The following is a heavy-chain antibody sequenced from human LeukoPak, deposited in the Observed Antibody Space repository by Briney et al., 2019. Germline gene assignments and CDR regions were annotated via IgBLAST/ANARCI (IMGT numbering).Heavy chain of an antibody. CDR2: IYHSGST. CDR1: GYSLSSGYY. V-gene: IGHV4-38-2*02. J-gene: IGHJ5*02. Sequence: SETLSLTCIVSGYSLSSGYYWGWIRQPPGKGLGWIGSIYHSGSTYYTPSLTGRATISVATSKNRLSVKLSSVTAADTAVYYCARDRGQSRRWFDLWGQGTLVTVPS. CDR3: ARDRGQSRRWFDL. D-gene: IGHD3-16*01.